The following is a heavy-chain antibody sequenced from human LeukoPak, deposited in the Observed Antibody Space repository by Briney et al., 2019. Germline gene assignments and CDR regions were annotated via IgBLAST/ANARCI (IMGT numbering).Heavy chain of an antibody. V-gene: IGHV1-18*01. CDR2: VGTYTGKT. J-gene: IGHJ1*01. CDR1: GYTFTKYG. D-gene: IGHD2-8*01. CDR3: ASCHCTNGVCYGECEYFQH. Sequence: ASVKVSCKASGYTFTKYGITWVRQAPGQGLEWMGWVGTYTGKTSYAQNLQGRVTMTTDTSTRTAYMELGSLRSDDTAVYYCASCHCTNGVCYGECEYFQHWGQGTLVTVSS.